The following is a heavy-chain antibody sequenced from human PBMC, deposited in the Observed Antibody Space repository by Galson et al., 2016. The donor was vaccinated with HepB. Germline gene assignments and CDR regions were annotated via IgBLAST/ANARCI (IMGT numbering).Heavy chain of an antibody. Sequence: TLSLTCAVSGGSMTNEGFSWSWIRQAPGKSLEWIGYIHYSGSTHDNESLRSRLSMSLDRPSNQFPLRLPSVTAADTAVYYCARVTVEGTTRGHWYFDLWGRGTPVVVSS. CDR1: GGSMTNEGFS. J-gene: IGHJ2*01. V-gene: IGHV4-30-2*01. CDR2: IHYSGST. D-gene: IGHD4-23*01. CDR3: ARVTVEGTTRGHWYFDL.